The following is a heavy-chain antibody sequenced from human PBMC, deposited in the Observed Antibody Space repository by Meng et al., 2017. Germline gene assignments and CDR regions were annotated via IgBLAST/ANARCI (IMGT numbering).Heavy chain of an antibody. CDR3: AREIAVAGQKDYYYYGMDV. Sequence: GGSLRLSCAASGFTFSDYYMSWIRQAPGKGLEWVSYISSSGSTIYYADSVKGRFTISRDNSKNTLYLQMNSLRAEDTAVYYCAREIAVAGQKDYYYYGMDVWGQGTTVTVSS. V-gene: IGHV3-11*04. CDR1: GFTFSDYY. J-gene: IGHJ6*02. D-gene: IGHD6-19*01. CDR2: ISSSGSTI.